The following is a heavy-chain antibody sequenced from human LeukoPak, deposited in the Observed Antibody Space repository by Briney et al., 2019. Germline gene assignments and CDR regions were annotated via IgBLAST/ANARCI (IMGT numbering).Heavy chain of an antibody. D-gene: IGHD3-16*01. J-gene: IGHJ4*02. CDR1: GGSISSHY. CDR3: ARGLLGGAVDY. CDR2: IYYSGST. V-gene: IGHV4-59*11. Sequence: SETLSLTYTVSGGSISSHYWSWIRQPPGKGLEWIGYIYYSGSTNYNPSLKSRVTISVDTSKNQFSLKLSSVTAADTAVYYCARGLLGGAVDYWGQGTLVTVSS.